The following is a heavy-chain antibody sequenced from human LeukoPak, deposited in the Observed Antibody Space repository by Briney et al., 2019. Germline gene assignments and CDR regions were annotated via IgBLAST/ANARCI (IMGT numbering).Heavy chain of an antibody. CDR2: ISSSSSYI. CDR3: ARDTTVTTRNPDAFDI. Sequence: GGSLRLSCAASGFTFSSYSMNWVRQAPGKGLEWVSSISSSSSYIYYADSVKGRFTISRDNAKNSLYLQMNSLRAEDTAVYYCARDTTVTTRNPDAFDIWGQGTMVTVS. CDR1: GFTFSSYS. J-gene: IGHJ3*02. V-gene: IGHV3-21*01. D-gene: IGHD4-17*01.